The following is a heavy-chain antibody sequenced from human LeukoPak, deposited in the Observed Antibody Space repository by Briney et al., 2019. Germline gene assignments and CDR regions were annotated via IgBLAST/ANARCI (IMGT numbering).Heavy chain of an antibody. CDR3: ARDQEGATTY. D-gene: IGHD1-26*01. V-gene: IGHV1-46*01. J-gene: IGHJ4*02. CDR2: IIPSGGST. Sequence: ASVKVSCKASGYTFTGYYMHWVRQAPGQGLEWMGIIIPSGGSTSYAQKFQGRVTMTRDTSTSTVYMELNSLRSEDTAVYYCARDQEGATTYWGQGTLVTVSS. CDR1: GYTFTGYY.